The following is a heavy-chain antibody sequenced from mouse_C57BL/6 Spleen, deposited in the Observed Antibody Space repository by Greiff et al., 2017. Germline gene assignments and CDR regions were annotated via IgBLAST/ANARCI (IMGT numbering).Heavy chain of an antibody. Sequence: EVKLVESEGGLVQPGSSMQLSCTASGFTFSDYYMAWVRQVPEKGLEWVANINYDGSSTYYLDSLKSRCIISRDNAKNILYLQMSSLKSEDTATYYCARDLYDYDGGYYAMDYWGQGTSVTVSS. CDR3: ARDLYDYDGGYYAMDY. D-gene: IGHD2-4*01. V-gene: IGHV5-16*01. CDR1: GFTFSDYY. CDR2: INYDGSST. J-gene: IGHJ4*01.